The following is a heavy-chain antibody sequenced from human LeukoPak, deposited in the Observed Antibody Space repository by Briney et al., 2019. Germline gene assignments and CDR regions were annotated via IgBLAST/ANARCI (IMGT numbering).Heavy chain of an antibody. CDR3: ARDRSMITAYFDY. V-gene: IGHV1-18*01. CDR2: ISAYNGNT. D-gene: IGHD3-16*01. CDR1: GYTFTSYG. Sequence: ASVKVSYKASGYTFTSYGISWVRQAPGQGLEWMGWISAYNGNTNYDQKFQGRITMTTDTSTRTAYMEMRSLRSDDTAVYFCARDRSMITAYFDYWGQGTLVTVSS. J-gene: IGHJ4*02.